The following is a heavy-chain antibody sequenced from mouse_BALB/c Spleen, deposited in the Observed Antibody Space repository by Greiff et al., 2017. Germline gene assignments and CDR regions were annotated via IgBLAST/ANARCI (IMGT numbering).Heavy chain of an antibody. Sequence: DVQLQESGPDLVKPSQSLSLTCTVTGYSITSGYSWPWIRQFPGNKLEWMGYIHYSGSTNYNPSLKSRISITRDTSKNQFFLQLNSVTTEDTATYYCARSLSTAYAMDYWGQGTSVTVSS. J-gene: IGHJ4*01. V-gene: IGHV3-1*02. D-gene: IGHD1-2*01. CDR1: GYSITSGYS. CDR3: ARSLSTAYAMDY. CDR2: IHYSGST.